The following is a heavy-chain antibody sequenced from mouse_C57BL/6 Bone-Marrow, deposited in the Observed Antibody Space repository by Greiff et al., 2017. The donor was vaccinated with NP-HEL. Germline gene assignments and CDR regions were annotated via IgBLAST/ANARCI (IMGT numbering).Heavy chain of an antibody. J-gene: IGHJ4*01. Sequence: EVQLVESGGGLVKPGGSLKLSCAASGFTFSSYAMSWVRQTPEKRLEWVATISDGGSYTYYPDNVKGRFTISRDNAKNNLYLQMSHLKSEDTAMYYCARVTTVVAYYYAMDYWGQGTSGTVSS. D-gene: IGHD1-1*01. CDR3: ARVTTVVAYYYAMDY. CDR1: GFTFSSYA. V-gene: IGHV5-4*01. CDR2: ISDGGSYT.